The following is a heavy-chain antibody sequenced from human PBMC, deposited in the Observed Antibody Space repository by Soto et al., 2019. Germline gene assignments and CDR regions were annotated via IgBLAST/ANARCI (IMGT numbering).Heavy chain of an antibody. CDR3: AKVSTSSGWHSRFDS. CDR1: GFTFRHDG. Sequence: QVQLVESGGRVVQPGGSLRLSCAASGFTFRHDGMYWVRHAPGTRLEWVAAISNDGVNKYYPDSVKGRFTISRDNSRCTLSMELTSLTAEDTAAYYCAKVSTSSGWHSRFDSWGQGTLVTVSS. J-gene: IGHJ4*02. D-gene: IGHD6-19*01. CDR2: ISNDGVNK. V-gene: IGHV3-30*18.